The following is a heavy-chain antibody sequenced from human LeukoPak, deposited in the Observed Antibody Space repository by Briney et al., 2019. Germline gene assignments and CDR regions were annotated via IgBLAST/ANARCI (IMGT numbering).Heavy chain of an antibody. D-gene: IGHD2-8*02. V-gene: IGHV3-23*01. CDR2: ISSSGGST. J-gene: IGHJ1*01. CDR3: AKELPPGPLLFYFQH. CDR1: GFTFSNYA. Sequence: PGGSLRLSCAASGFTFSNYAMSWVRQAPGEGLQWVSGISSSGGSTVYADSVKGRFTISRDNFKNTLYLQVNSLRAEDTAVYYCAKELPPGPLLFYFQHWGQGTLVTVSS.